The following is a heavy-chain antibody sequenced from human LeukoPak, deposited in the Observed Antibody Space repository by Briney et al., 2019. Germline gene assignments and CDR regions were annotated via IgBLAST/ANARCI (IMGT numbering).Heavy chain of an antibody. CDR3: ARERSQENRPYCSSTSCPNRFDP. CDR2: IIPIFGTA. CDR1: GGTFSSYA. J-gene: IGHJ5*02. V-gene: IGHV1-69*13. Sequence: ASVKVSCKASGGTFSSYAISWVRQAPGQGLEWMGGIIPIFGTANYAQKFQSRVTITADESTSTAYMELSSLRSEDTAVYYCARERSQENRPYCSSTSCPNRFDPWGQGTLVTVSS. D-gene: IGHD2-2*01.